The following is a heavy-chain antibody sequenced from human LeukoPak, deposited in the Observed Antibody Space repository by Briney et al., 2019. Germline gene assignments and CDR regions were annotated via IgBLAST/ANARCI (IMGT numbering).Heavy chain of an antibody. CDR3: YIPYYDTSAYKGY. CDR1: GFIFSTYV. J-gene: IGHJ4*02. D-gene: IGHD3-22*01. V-gene: IGHV3-23*01. Sequence: GGSLRLSCAASGFIFSTYVMSWVRQAPGKGLEWVSTISGSGGSTYYADSVKGRFTISRDNSKNTLYLQMNSLRAEDTAVYYCYIPYYDTSAYKGYWGQGTLVTVSS. CDR2: ISGSGGST.